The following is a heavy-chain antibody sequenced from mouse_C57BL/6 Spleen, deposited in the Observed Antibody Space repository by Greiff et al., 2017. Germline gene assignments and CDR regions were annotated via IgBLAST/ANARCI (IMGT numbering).Heavy chain of an antibody. V-gene: IGHV2-6-1*01. J-gene: IGHJ4*01. D-gene: IGHD1-1*01. CDR1: GFSFTSYG. CDR3: ARHQNYGSSDYYAMDY. CDR2: IWSDGST. Sequence: VKLMESGPGLVAPSQSLSITCTVSGFSFTSYGVHWVRQPPGKGLEWLVVIWSDGSTTYNSALKSRLSISKDNSKSQVFLKMNSLQTDDTAMYYCARHQNYGSSDYYAMDYWGQGTSVTVSS.